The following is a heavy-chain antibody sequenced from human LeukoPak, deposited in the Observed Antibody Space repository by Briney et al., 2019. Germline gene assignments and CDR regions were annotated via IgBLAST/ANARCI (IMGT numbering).Heavy chain of an antibody. J-gene: IGHJ4*02. V-gene: IGHV4-39*01. D-gene: IGHD5-12*01. CDR1: DGSISSSSAY. CDR2: IYYSKNT. CDR3: VSPRGFGYFDY. Sequence: SETLSLTCTVSDGSISSSSAYWGWIRQPPGKGLEWIGSIYYSKNTYYNPSLKSRVTISADTSKNQFSLTLCSVSATDAAVYYCVSPRGFGYFDYWGQGTLVTVSS.